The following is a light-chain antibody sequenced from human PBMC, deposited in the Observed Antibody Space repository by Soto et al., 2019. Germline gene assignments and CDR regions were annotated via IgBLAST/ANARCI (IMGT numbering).Light chain of an antibody. Sequence: DIQMTQSPSSLSASVGYIFTITCRASQTISRYLNWYQQRPGKAPNLLIYSASSLQSGVPSRLSGSGYGTDFTITISSMQTEDFETYYCQQSYINPVTFGQGTKVDIK. CDR3: QQSYINPVT. CDR2: SAS. V-gene: IGKV1-39*01. CDR1: QTISRY. J-gene: IGKJ1*01.